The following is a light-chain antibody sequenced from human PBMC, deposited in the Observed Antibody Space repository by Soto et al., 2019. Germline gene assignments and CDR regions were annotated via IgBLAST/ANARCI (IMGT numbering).Light chain of an antibody. CDR3: QQYNSYRT. CDR1: QSISSW. CDR2: KAS. Sequence: DIQMTQSPSTLSASVGDRVTITCRASQSISSWLAWYQQKAGTAPKLLIYKASSLESGVPSRFSGSGSGTEFTLTISSLQPNDFATYYCQQYNSYRTFGQGTKVEIK. V-gene: IGKV1-5*03. J-gene: IGKJ1*01.